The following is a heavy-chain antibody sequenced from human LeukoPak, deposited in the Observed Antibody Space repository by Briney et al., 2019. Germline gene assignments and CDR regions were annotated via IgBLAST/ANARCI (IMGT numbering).Heavy chain of an antibody. CDR1: GYTFTSYG. D-gene: IGHD1-7*01. Sequence: GASVKVSCKASGYTFTSYGISWVRQAPGQGLEWMGWISAYNANTNYAQKLQGRVTMTTDTSTSTAYMELRSLRSDDTAVYYCARDSLFVAGTTRLGDYWGQGTLVTVSS. J-gene: IGHJ4*02. CDR3: ARDSLFVAGTTRLGDY. V-gene: IGHV1-18*01. CDR2: ISAYNANT.